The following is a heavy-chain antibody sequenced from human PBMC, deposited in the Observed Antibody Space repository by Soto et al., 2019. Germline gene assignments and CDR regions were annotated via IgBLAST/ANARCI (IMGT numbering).Heavy chain of an antibody. CDR3: AKPPGRFLEWFVFDY. Sequence: QVQLVESGGGVVQPGRSLRLSCAASGFTFSSYGMHWVRQAPGKGLEGVAVISYDGSNKYYADSVKGRFTISRDNSKNTLYLQMNSLRAEDTAVYYCAKPPGRFLEWFVFDYWGQGTLVTVSS. V-gene: IGHV3-30*18. J-gene: IGHJ4*02. CDR1: GFTFSSYG. D-gene: IGHD3-3*01. CDR2: ISYDGSNK.